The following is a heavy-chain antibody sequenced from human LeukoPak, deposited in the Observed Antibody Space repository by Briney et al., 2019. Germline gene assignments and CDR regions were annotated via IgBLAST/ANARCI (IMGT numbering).Heavy chain of an antibody. J-gene: IGHJ3*02. CDR2: IYTSGST. CDR1: GGSISSGSYY. CDR3: ARALYYYDSSGYYYDPSAFDI. Sequence: SETLSLTCTVSGGSISSGSYYWSWIRQPAGKGLEWIGRIYTSGSTDYNPSLKSRVTISVDTSKNQFSLKLSSVTAADTAVYYCARALYYYDSSGYYYDPSAFDIWGQGTMVTVSS. V-gene: IGHV4-61*02. D-gene: IGHD3-22*01.